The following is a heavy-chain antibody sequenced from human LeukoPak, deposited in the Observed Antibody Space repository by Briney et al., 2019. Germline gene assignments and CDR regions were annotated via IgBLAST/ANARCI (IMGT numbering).Heavy chain of an antibody. CDR2: IKENGNEQ. J-gene: IGHJ3*02. Sequence: GGSLRLSCEASGFTFTSYWMSWVRQAPGKGPEWVAHIKENGNEQYYADSVEGRFTISRDNVKQSLGLQMNSLRVEDTAVYYCARGPGDFDASDIWGQGTMVTVSS. V-gene: IGHV3-7*01. CDR1: GFTFTSYW. D-gene: IGHD1-14*01. CDR3: ARGPGDFDASDI.